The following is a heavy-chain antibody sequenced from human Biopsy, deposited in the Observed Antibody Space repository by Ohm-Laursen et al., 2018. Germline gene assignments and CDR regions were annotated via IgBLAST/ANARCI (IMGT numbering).Heavy chain of an antibody. CDR3: TNHYCGGITCLMNF. V-gene: IGHV3-23*01. J-gene: IGHJ4*02. Sequence: SLRLSCTASGFTFSSHAMAWVRQAPGKGLEWVSGIRDSGDSAYHADSVKGRFTISRDNSRNTLYLQVNSLRAEDTAVYFCTNHYCGGITCLMNFWGQGPLVTVSS. CDR2: IRDSGDSA. CDR1: GFTFSSHA. D-gene: IGHD2-21*01.